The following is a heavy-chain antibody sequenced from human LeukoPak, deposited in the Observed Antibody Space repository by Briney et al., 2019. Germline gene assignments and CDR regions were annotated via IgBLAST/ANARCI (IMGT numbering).Heavy chain of an antibody. Sequence: PGGSLRLSCAASGFIFSSYAMSWVRQAPGKGLEWVSAISFSGGSTYYADSVKGRFTVSRDNSKNTLYLQMNSLRAEDTAVYYCAKTLGEFTSAFDIWGQGTMVTVSS. CDR1: GFIFSSYA. CDR2: ISFSGGST. CDR3: AKTLGEFTSAFDI. D-gene: IGHD3-3*01. V-gene: IGHV3-23*01. J-gene: IGHJ3*02.